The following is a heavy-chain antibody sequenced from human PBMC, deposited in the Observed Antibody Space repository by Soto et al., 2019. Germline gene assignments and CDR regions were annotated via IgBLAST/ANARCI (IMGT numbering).Heavy chain of an antibody. J-gene: IGHJ2*01. CDR1: GGTFSSYT. V-gene: IGHV1-69*02. CDR2: IIPILGIA. CDR3: AGALRELSGEAADFDL. D-gene: IGHD3-16*02. Sequence: QVQLVQSGAEVKKPGSSVKVSCKASGGTFSSYTISWVRQAPGQGLEWMGRIIPILGIANYAQKFQGRVTITADKSTSTAYMELSSLRSEDTAVYYCAGALRELSGEAADFDLWGRGTLVTVSS.